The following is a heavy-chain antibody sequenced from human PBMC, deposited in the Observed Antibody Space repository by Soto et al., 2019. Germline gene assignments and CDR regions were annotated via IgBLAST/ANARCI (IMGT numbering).Heavy chain of an antibody. J-gene: IGHJ4*02. CDR2: IWYDGSNK. V-gene: IGHV3-33*01. Sequence: PGGSLRLSCAASGFTFSSYGMHWVRQAPGKGLEWVAVIWYDGSNKYYADSVKGRFTISRDNSKNTLYLQMNSLRAEDTAVYYCAREVRYFDWLIDYWGQGTLVTVSS. D-gene: IGHD3-9*01. CDR3: AREVRYFDWLIDY. CDR1: GFTFSSYG.